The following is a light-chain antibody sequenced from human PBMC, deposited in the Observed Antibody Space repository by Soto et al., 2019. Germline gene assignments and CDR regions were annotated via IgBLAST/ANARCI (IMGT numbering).Light chain of an antibody. CDR1: QTVGSAY. CDR3: QQYGSSRWS. CDR2: GTS. V-gene: IGKV3-20*01. J-gene: IGKJ1*01. Sequence: EIVLTQSPGTLSLSPGDRASLSCRASQTVGSAYLAWYQHKPGQAPRLLIFGTSGRATGIPHRFSGSGSGTDFTLTISRLAPEDFAVYYCQQYGSSRWSFGQGTKVEAK.